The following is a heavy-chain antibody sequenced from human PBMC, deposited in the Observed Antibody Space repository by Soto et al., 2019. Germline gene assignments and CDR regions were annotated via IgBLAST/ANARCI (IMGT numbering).Heavy chain of an antibody. CDR3: AREYSSAPDY. J-gene: IGHJ4*02. D-gene: IGHD6-19*01. CDR2: IYYSGST. CDR1: GGSISSSSYY. V-gene: IGHV4-39*02. Sequence: QLQLQESGPGLVKPSETLSLTCTVSGGSISSSSYYWGWIRQPPGKGLERIGSIYYSGSTFYSPYLRSRVTISVDTSTTQSSLRVSSVTAADAAVYYCAREYSSAPDYWGQGTVVTVSS.